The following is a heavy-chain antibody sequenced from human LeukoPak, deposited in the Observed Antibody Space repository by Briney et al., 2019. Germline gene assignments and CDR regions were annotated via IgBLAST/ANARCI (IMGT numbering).Heavy chain of an antibody. CDR2: ISSSSSYI. V-gene: IGHV3-21*01. J-gene: IGHJ5*02. CDR3: AGDKQKKQLVFFGDWFDP. D-gene: IGHD6-13*01. CDR1: GFTFSSYS. Sequence: GGSLRLSCAASGFTFSSYSMNWVRQAPGKGLEWVSSISSSSSYIYYADSVKGRFTISRDNAKNSLYLQMNSLRAEDTAVYYCAGDKQKKQLVFFGDWFDPWGQGTLVTVSS.